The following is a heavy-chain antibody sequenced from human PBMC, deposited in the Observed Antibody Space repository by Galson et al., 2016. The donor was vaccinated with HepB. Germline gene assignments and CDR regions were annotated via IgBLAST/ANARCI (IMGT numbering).Heavy chain of an antibody. D-gene: IGHD2-2*01. Sequence: SLRLSCAASGFNFGDYAMHWVRQAPGKGLEWVSGISWNSGNTGYADSVKGRVTISRDNPKHYLYLQMNSLIAEDTALYYCAKAAQYCSSSSCRNWFDPWGQGTLVTVSS. CDR3: AKAAQYCSSSSCRNWFDP. CDR1: GFNFGDYA. J-gene: IGHJ5*02. V-gene: IGHV3-9*01. CDR2: ISWNSGNT.